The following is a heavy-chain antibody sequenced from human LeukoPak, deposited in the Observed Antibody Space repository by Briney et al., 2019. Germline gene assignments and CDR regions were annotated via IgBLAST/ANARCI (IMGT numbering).Heavy chain of an antibody. Sequence: GGSLRLSCAASGFTFSSYSMNWVRQAPGKGLEWVSYISSSSSTIYYADSVKGRFTISRDNAKNSLYLQMNSLRAEDTAVYYCARVTGMRSSSVDYWGQGTLVTASS. CDR3: ARVTGMRSSSVDY. D-gene: IGHD1-26*01. CDR2: ISSSSSTI. V-gene: IGHV3-48*01. CDR1: GFTFSSYS. J-gene: IGHJ4*02.